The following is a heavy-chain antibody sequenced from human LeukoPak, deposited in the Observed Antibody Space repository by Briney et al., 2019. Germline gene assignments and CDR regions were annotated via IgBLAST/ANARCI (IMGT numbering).Heavy chain of an antibody. CDR2: VSGSGDDT. V-gene: IGHV3-23*01. CDR1: GLTFSNYD. D-gene: IGHD3-10*01. Sequence: GGSLTLSCAASGLTFSNYDMNWVRQAPGKGLEWVSSVSGSGDDTYYADSVKGRFIISRDNSKTTMYLRMNSLRADDTAVYYCAKSYNNPTVAIRVRGVIPYFDSWGQGSLVTVSS. CDR3: AKSYNNPTVAIRVRGVIPYFDS. J-gene: IGHJ4*02.